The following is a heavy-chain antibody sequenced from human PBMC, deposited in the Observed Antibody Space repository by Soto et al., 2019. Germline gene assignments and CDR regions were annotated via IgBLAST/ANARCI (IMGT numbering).Heavy chain of an antibody. J-gene: IGHJ6*02. V-gene: IGHV1-69*06. D-gene: IGHD6-13*01. Sequence: QVHLVQSGAEVKKPGSSVKVSCKASGGTFSSYAISWVRQAPGQGLEWMGGIIPIFGTTTYAQKFQGRVTITADKSTNAYMELSSLRSEDTAVYFCARVRYSSSWGGAQNCHYGMDIWGQGTTVTVSS. CDR3: ARVRYSSSWGGAQNCHYGMDI. CDR1: GGTFSSYA. CDR2: IIPIFGTT.